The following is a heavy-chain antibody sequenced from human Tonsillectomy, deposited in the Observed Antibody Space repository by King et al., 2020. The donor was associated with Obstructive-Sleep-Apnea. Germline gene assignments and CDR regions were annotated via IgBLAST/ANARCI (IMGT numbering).Heavy chain of an antibody. CDR3: ASSKSYSDSSGFYWNY. V-gene: IGHV1-8*01. J-gene: IGHJ4*02. CDR2: MNPNSGNT. Sequence: VQLVESGAEVKKPGASVKVSCKTSGYTFTSYDINWVRQATGQGLEWMGWMNPNSGNTGSAQKFQGRVTMTRNTSISTAYMELSSLRSEDTAVYYWASSKSYSDSSGFYWNYWGQGTLVTVSS. D-gene: IGHD3-22*01. CDR1: GYTFTSYD.